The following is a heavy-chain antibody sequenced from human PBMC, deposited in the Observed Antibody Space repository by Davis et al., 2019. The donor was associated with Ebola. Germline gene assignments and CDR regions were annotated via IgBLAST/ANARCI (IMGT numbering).Heavy chain of an antibody. Sequence: PGGSLRLSCAASGFSVSTKYMNWVRQAPGKGLQWVSILYTRGTTYYADSVKGRFTISRDDSKNTLFLQMNNLRAEDTAVYYCARGDFYYGVDVCGEGRTVTVSS. CDR1: GFSVSTKY. CDR2: LYTRGTT. V-gene: IGHV3-53*01. CDR3: ARGDFYYGVDV. J-gene: IGHJ6*04.